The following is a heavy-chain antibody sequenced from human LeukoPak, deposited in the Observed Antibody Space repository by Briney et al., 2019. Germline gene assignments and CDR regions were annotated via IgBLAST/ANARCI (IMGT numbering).Heavy chain of an antibody. D-gene: IGHD2-15*01. V-gene: IGHV1-8*03. CDR3: ARLLAGSLAIDP. CDR2: MNPNSGNT. CDR1: GYTFTGYY. Sequence: ASVKVSCKASGYTFTGYYMHWVRQATGQGLEWMGWMNPNSGNTGYAQKFQGRVTITRNTSISTAYMELSSLRSEDTAVYYCARLLAGSLAIDPWGQGTLVTVSS. J-gene: IGHJ5*02.